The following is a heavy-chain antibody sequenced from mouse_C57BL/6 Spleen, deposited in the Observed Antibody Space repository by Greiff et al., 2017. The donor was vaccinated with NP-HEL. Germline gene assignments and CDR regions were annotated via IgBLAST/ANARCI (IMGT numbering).Heavy chain of an antibody. V-gene: IGHV5-16*01. CDR3: AREGDLLDY. CDR1: GFTFSDYY. D-gene: IGHD2-1*01. Sequence: EVQLVESEGGLVQPGSSMKLSCTASGFTFSDYYMAWVRQVPEKGLEWVANINYDGSSTYYLDSLKSRFIISRDNAKNILYLQMSSLKSEDTATYYCAREGDLLDYWGQGTTLTVSS. J-gene: IGHJ2*01. CDR2: INYDGSST.